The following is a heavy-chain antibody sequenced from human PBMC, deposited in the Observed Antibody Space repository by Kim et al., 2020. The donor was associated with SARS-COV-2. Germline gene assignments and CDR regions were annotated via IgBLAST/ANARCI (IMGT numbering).Heavy chain of an antibody. V-gene: IGHV3-7*01. CDR1: GFTFSSYW. D-gene: IGHD6-19*01. CDR3: ARDGDLYSSGKDAFDI. Sequence: GGSLRLSCAASGFTFSSYWMTWVRQAPGKGLEWVANIKQDGNQKYYVDSVKGRFTISRDNAKNSLYLQMNSLRAEDTAVYYCARDGDLYSSGKDAFDIWGPGTIGTVSS. J-gene: IGHJ3*02. CDR2: IKQDGNQK.